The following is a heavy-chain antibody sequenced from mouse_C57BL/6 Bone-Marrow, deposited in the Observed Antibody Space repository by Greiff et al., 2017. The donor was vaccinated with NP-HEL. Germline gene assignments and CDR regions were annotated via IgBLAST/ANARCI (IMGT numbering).Heavy chain of an antibody. J-gene: IGHJ4*01. CDR2: IYPYNGVS. CDR1: GYSFTGYY. Sequence: VQLQQSGPELVQPGASVKISCTASGYSFTGYYMHWVKQSHGNILDWIGYIYPYNGVSSYNQKFKGMATLTVDKSSSTAYMALRSLTSEASAVYYCARSDDYGRSPLEYEVQGTSATVS. V-gene: IGHV1-31*01. CDR3: ARSDDYGRSPLEY. D-gene: IGHD1-1*01.